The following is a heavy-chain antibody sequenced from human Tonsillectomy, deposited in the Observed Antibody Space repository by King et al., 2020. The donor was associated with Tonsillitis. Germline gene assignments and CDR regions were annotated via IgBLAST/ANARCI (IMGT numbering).Heavy chain of an antibody. CDR2: ISGTGGSI. D-gene: IGHD3-10*01. J-gene: IGHJ4*02. Sequence: QLVQSGGGLVQPGGSLRLSCAASGFTFSNYAMSWVRQAPGKGLEWVSTISGTGGSIYYAESVKGRFTISRDNSKNTLYLQMNSLRAEDTALYYCAKDDDSGSYYLPLLVDYWGQGTLVTVSS. CDR3: AKDDDSGSYYLPLLVDY. CDR1: GFTFSNYA. V-gene: IGHV3-23*04.